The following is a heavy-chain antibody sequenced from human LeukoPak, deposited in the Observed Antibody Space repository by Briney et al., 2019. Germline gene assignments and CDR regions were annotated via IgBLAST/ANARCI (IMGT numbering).Heavy chain of an antibody. J-gene: IGHJ6*02. CDR2: IYSGGST. Sequence: PGGSLRLSCAASGFTVSSNYMSWVRQAPGKGLEWVSVIYSGGSTYYADSVKGRFTISRGNSKNTLYLQMNSLRAEDTAAYYCARVVSGRSYFFGMDVWGQGTTVTVSS. CDR3: ARVVSGRSYFFGMDV. D-gene: IGHD1-26*01. V-gene: IGHV3-53*01. CDR1: GFTVSSNY.